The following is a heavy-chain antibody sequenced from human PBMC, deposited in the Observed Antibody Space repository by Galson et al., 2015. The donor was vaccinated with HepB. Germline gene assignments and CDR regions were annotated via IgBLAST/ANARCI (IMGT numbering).Heavy chain of an antibody. CDR1: GDSVSSNSAA. CDR2: TYYRSEWYN. Sequence: CAISGDSVSSNSAAWNWIRQSPSRGLEWLGRTYYRSEWYNDYAVSVKSRITINPDTSKNQFSLQLNSVTPEDTAVYYCASAAAGPYAEYFQHWGQGTLVTVSS. J-gene: IGHJ1*01. CDR3: ASAAAGPYAEYFQH. D-gene: IGHD6-13*01. V-gene: IGHV6-1*01.